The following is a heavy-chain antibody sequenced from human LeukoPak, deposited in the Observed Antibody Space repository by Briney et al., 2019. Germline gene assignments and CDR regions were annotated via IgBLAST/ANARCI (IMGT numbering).Heavy chain of an antibody. V-gene: IGHV1-69*05. Sequence: SVKVSCKASGGNFSSHGISWVRHAPGQGLEWMGGIIPMFGTANYAQKFQGRVSITTDESTSTVYMELSSLRSEDTAVYYCVRDSLTYDIVTNYYYYYYMDVWGKGTTVTVSS. D-gene: IGHD3-9*01. CDR2: IIPMFGTA. CDR3: VRDSLTYDIVTNYYYYYYMDV. J-gene: IGHJ6*03. CDR1: GGNFSSHG.